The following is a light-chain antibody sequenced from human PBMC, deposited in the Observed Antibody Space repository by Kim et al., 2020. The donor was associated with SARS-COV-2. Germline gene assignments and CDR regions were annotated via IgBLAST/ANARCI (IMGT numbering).Light chain of an antibody. J-gene: IGLJ3*02. Sequence: GQRVTISCSGSSSNIGSKYVYWYQQLPRTAPKLLIYRNNQRPSGVPDRFSGSKSGTSASLAISGLRSEDEADYYCAAWDDSLSGWVFGGGTQLTVL. V-gene: IGLV1-47*01. CDR1: SSNIGSKY. CDR2: RNN. CDR3: AAWDDSLSGWV.